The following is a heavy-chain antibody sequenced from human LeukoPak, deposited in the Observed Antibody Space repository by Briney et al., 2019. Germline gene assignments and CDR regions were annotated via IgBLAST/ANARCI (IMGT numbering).Heavy chain of an antibody. CDR2: ISSSGSTI. CDR1: GFTFSSYE. Sequence: PGGPLRLSCAASGFTFSSYEMNWVRQAPGKGLEWVSYISSSGSTIYYADSVKGRFTISRDNAKNSLYLQMNSLRAEDTAVYYCARDDSWLAFDIWGQGTMVTVSS. D-gene: IGHD3-22*01. V-gene: IGHV3-48*03. CDR3: ARDDSWLAFDI. J-gene: IGHJ3*02.